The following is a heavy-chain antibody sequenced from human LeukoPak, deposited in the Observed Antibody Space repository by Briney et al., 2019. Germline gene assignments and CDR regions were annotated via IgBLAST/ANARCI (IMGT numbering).Heavy chain of an antibody. J-gene: IGHJ4*02. Sequence: GGSLRLSCAASGFTFSSYSMNWVRQAPGKGLEWVSSISSSSSYIYYADSVKGRFTISRDNAKNSLYLQMNSLRAEDTAVYYCARPRGYSYGYEEFDYWGQGTLVTVSS. V-gene: IGHV3-21*01. CDR2: ISSSSSYI. CDR3: ARPRGYSYGYEEFDY. D-gene: IGHD5-18*01. CDR1: GFTFSSYS.